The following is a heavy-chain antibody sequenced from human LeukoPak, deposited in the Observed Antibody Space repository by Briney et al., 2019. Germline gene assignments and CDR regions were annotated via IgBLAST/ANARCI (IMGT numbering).Heavy chain of an antibody. CDR3: ARGLSGYASSLGY. D-gene: IGHD6-6*01. CDR2: INSDGSST. Sequence: GGSLRLSCAASGFTFSDYWMHWVRQAPGKGLVWVSRINSDGSSTSYADSVRGRFSISRDNAKNTLYLQMNSLRAEDTAVYYCARGLSGYASSLGYWGQGTLVTVSA. V-gene: IGHV3-74*01. J-gene: IGHJ4*02. CDR1: GFTFSDYW.